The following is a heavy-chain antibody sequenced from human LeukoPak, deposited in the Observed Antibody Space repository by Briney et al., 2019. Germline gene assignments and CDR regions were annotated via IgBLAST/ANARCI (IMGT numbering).Heavy chain of an antibody. Sequence: KPGESLKISCKGSGYNFASYWIGWVRQVPGKGLEWMGIIYPGDSNTRYSPSFQGQVTISVDKSINIAYLQWGSLQASDTAMYYCASGSGGYYGSQKKTYYPYYSDYWGQGTLVTVSS. CDR2: IYPGDSNT. V-gene: IGHV5-51*03. CDR1: GYNFASYW. D-gene: IGHD3-10*01. CDR3: ASGSGGYYGSQKKTYYPYYSDY. J-gene: IGHJ4*02.